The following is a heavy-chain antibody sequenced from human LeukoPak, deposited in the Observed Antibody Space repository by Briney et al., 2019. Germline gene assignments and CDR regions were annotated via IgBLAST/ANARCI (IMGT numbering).Heavy chain of an antibody. CDR1: GFAFSTYG. J-gene: IGHJ4*02. CDR2: ISYDGSKK. Sequence: PGGSPRLSCAASGFAFSTYGMHWLRQAPGRGLEWVAIISYDGSKKYYADSVKGRFTISRDNSKNTLYLQMTSLRAEDTAVYYCAKGGCSGDRCYQNYWGQGTLVTVSS. CDR3: AKGGCSGDRCYQNY. D-gene: IGHD2-15*01. V-gene: IGHV3-30*18.